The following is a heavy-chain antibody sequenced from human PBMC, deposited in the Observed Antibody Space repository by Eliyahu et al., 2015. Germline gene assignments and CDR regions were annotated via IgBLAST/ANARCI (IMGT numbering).Heavy chain of an antibody. J-gene: IGHJ4*02. CDR2: SYYSGRT. V-gene: IGHV4-39*01. D-gene: IGHD1-26*01. CDR3: ARHVIVGATIDY. CDR1: GGSISSSSYY. Sequence: QLQLQESGPGLVKPSETLSLTCTVSGGSISSSSYYWGWIRQPPGKGLEWIGRSYYSGRTYYNPSLKSRVTISVDTSKNQFSLKLSSVTAADTAVYYCARHVIVGATIDYWGQGTLVTVSS.